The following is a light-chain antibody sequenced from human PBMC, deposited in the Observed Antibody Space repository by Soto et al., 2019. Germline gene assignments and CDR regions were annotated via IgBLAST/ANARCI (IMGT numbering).Light chain of an antibody. J-gene: IGKJ1*01. Sequence: EIVMTQSPATLSVSPGEGATLSCRASQSIGSNLAWYQQRPGQAPRLIIYDASTRATGIPARFSGSGSGTEFTLTISSLQSEDFAVYYCQQFYNWPPRTFGQGTKVEVK. CDR2: DAS. CDR1: QSIGSN. V-gene: IGKV3-15*01. CDR3: QQFYNWPPRT.